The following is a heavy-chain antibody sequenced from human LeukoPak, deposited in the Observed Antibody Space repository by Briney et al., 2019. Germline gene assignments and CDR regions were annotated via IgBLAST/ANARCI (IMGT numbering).Heavy chain of an antibody. D-gene: IGHD6-13*01. CDR1: GFTFSSFE. V-gene: IGHV3-48*03. CDR3: VRRSSWYYFDY. CDR2: ISISGSTI. Sequence: GGSLRLSCAASGFTFSSFELNWVRQAPGKGLEWVSYISISGSTIKYADSVKGRFTISRDNAENSLYLQMNGLRAEDTAVYYCVRRSSWYYFDYWGQGTLVTVS. J-gene: IGHJ4*02.